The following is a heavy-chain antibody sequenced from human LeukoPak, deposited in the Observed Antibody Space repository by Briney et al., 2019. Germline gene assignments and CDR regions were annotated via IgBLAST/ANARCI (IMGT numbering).Heavy chain of an antibody. CDR3: ARVQQWLAQSLNYYYYMDV. D-gene: IGHD6-19*01. J-gene: IGHJ6*03. Sequence: ASVKVSCKASGYTFNNHDINWVRQAPGRGLEWMGWINTYSANTNYAQEVQDRVIMTTDTSTSTAYVELRSLRSDDTAVYYCARVQQWLAQSLNYYYYMDVWGKGTTVTVSS. CDR2: INTYSANT. V-gene: IGHV1-18*01. CDR1: GYTFNNHD.